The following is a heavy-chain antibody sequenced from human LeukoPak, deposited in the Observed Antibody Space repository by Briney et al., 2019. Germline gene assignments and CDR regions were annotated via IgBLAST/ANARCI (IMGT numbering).Heavy chain of an antibody. D-gene: IGHD1-1*01. CDR1: GFTFSSYG. J-gene: IGHJ4*02. CDR2: IWYDGSNK. V-gene: IGHV3-33*01. CDR3: ARVGDWNVLVY. Sequence: GGCLRLSCAASGFTFSSYGMHWVRQAPGKGLEWVAVIWYDGSNKYYADSVKGRFTISRDNSKNTLYLQMNSLRAEDTAVYYCARVGDWNVLVYWGQGTLVTVSS.